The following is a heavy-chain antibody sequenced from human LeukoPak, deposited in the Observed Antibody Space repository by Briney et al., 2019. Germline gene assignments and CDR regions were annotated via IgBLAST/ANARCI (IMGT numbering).Heavy chain of an antibody. V-gene: IGHV1-69*02. J-gene: IGHJ4*02. D-gene: IGHD1-26*01. CDR2: IIPILGIA. CDR3: ARGNGSYPNDY. CDR1: GGTFSSYT. Sequence: SVKVSCKASGGTFSSYTISWVRQAPGQGREWMGRIIPILGIANYAQKFQGRVTITADKSTSTAYMELSSLRSEDTAVYYCARGNGSYPNDYWGQGTLVTVSS.